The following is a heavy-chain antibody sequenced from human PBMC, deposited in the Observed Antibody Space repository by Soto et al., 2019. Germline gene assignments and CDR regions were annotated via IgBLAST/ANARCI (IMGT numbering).Heavy chain of an antibody. CDR1: GFTFSSYA. CDR2: ISGSGGST. Sequence: GGSLRLSCAASGFTFSSYAMSWVRQAPGTGLEWVSAISGSGGSTYYADSVKGRFTISRDNSKNTLYLQMNSLRAEDTAVYYCAKDHCSSTSCNYRMDVWGQGTTVTVSS. J-gene: IGHJ6*02. V-gene: IGHV3-23*01. CDR3: AKDHCSSTSCNYRMDV. D-gene: IGHD2-2*01.